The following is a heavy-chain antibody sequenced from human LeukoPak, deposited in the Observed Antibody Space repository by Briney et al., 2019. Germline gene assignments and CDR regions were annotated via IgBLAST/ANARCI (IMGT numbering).Heavy chain of an antibody. V-gene: IGHV1-2*06. D-gene: IGHD2-2*01. J-gene: IGHJ4*02. Sequence: ASVKVSCKASGYTFTGYYMHWVRQAPGQGLEWMGRINPNSGGTNYAQKFQGRVTMTRDTSISTAYMELSRLRSDDTAVYYCARELSVVVPAATFDYFDYWGQGTLVTVSS. CDR3: ARELSVVVPAATFDYFDY. CDR2: INPNSGGT. CDR1: GYTFTGYY.